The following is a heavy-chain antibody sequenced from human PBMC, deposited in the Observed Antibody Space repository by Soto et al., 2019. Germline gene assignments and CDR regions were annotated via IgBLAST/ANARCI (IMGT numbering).Heavy chain of an antibody. D-gene: IGHD2-2*01. CDR2: ISSSSSTI. CDR1: GFTFSSYS. J-gene: IGHJ6*02. V-gene: IGHV3-48*02. CDR3: ARHSSTGYYYYYYGMDV. Sequence: TGGSLRLSCAASGFTFSSYSMNWVRQAPGKGLEWVSYISSSSSTIYYADSVKGRFTISRDNAKNSLYLQMNSLRDEDTAVYYCARHSSTGYYYYYYGMDVWGQGTTVTVSS.